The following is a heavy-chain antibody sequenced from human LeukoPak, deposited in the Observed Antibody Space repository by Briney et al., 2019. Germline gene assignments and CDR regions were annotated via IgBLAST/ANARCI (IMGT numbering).Heavy chain of an antibody. D-gene: IGHD6-13*01. Sequence: GGSLRLSCAASGFTFSSYSMNWVRQAPGKGLEWVSSICGRSNIYYADSVKGRFTISRDNTKNSLYLQMNRLRAEDTAVYYCARDQIYSSSWYFYWGPGTLVTVSS. CDR1: GFTFSSYS. J-gene: IGHJ4*02. CDR2: ICGRSNI. CDR3: ARDQIYSSSWYFY. V-gene: IGHV3-21*01.